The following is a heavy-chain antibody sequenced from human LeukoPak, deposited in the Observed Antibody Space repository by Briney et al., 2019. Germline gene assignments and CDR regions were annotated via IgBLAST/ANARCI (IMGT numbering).Heavy chain of an antibody. Sequence: SWIRQPPGKGLEWIGYIYYSGSTYYNPSLRSRITISVDTSKNQFSLKLSSVTAADTAVYYCARDRLPASYYYGMDVWGQGTTVTVSS. CDR2: IYYSGST. V-gene: IGHV4-30-4*08. CDR3: ARDRLPASYYYGMDV. J-gene: IGHJ6*02. D-gene: IGHD2-2*01.